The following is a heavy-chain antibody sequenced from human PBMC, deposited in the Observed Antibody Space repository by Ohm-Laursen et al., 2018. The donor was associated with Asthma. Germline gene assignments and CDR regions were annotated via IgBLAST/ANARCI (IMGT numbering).Heavy chain of an antibody. D-gene: IGHD3-9*01. J-gene: IGHJ4*02. CDR2: IYNSGSI. Sequence: SDTLSLTCTVSGGSISSYYWSWIRQPPGKGLEWIGYIYNSGSINYNPSLQSRVTLSIDTSKNQVSLRLISVTAADSALYFCARLDWVQSMFDSWGQGNLVTVSS. CDR1: GGSISSYY. V-gene: IGHV4-59*07. CDR3: ARLDWVQSMFDS.